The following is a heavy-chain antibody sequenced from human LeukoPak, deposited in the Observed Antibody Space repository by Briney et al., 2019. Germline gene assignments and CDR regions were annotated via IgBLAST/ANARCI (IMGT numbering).Heavy chain of an antibody. CDR1: GFTFSSYW. CDR2: INSDGSST. Sequence: GGSLRLSCAASGFTFSSYWMHWVRQAPGKGLVWVSRINSDGSSTSYADSVKGRFTISRDNAKNTLYLQMNSLRAEDTAVYYCATIGTGDYREDSWGQGTLVTVSS. D-gene: IGHD3/OR15-3a*01. J-gene: IGHJ4*02. CDR3: ATIGTGDYREDS. V-gene: IGHV3-74*01.